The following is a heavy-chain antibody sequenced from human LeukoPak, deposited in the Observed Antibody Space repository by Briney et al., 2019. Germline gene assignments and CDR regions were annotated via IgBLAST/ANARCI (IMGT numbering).Heavy chain of an antibody. CDR3: ARASTTVPNLLDH. Sequence: GGSLRLSCEASGFTFSSYEMNWVRQAPGKGLEWVSYISSSGSTIYYAVSVKGRFTISRDNSKNTLYLQTSSLRAEDTVVYYCARASTTVPNLLDHWGRGTLVTVSS. D-gene: IGHD4-17*01. CDR2: ISSSGSTI. CDR1: GFTFSSYE. V-gene: IGHV3-48*03. J-gene: IGHJ4*02.